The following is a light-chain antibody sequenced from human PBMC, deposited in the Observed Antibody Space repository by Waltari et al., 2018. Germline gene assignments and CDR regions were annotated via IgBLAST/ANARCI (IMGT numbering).Light chain of an antibody. V-gene: IGKV1-12*01. CDR1: LSISNW. CDR2: AAS. J-gene: IGKJ3*01. Sequence: DPVSITCRASLSISNWLTWYQQKPGKAPKLLIYAASTVQSGVPSRFSGNGSGTDFTLTISSVQPEDFATYYCQQANTFPVTFGPGTTVDV. CDR3: QQANTFPVT.